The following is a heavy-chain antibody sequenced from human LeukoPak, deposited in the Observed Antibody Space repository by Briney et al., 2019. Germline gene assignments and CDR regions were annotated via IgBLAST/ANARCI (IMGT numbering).Heavy chain of an antibody. Sequence: GGSLRLSCEGSGFTFSNYWMTWVRQAPEKGLEWVANIKPSGSEKHYADSVEGRFTISRDNAKNSLYLQMNSLRAEDTAVYYCARDISFGTPAMVEEGVSFWGQGTLVTVSS. J-gene: IGHJ4*02. D-gene: IGHD5-18*01. CDR3: ARDISFGTPAMVEEGVSF. CDR2: IKPSGSEK. V-gene: IGHV3-7*01. CDR1: GFTFSNYW.